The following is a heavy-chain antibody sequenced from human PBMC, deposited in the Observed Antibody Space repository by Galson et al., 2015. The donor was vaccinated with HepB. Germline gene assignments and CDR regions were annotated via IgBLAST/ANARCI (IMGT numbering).Heavy chain of an antibody. Sequence: SLRLSCAASGFTFSNYGMHWVRQAPGKGLEWVAVIWYDGNSKHHADSVKGRFTISRDNSKNTLYLQMNSLRAEDTALYYCAREVDGDYGNPPYYYFGMDVWGHGTTVTVSS. D-gene: IGHD4-17*01. CDR3: AREVDGDYGNPPYYYFGMDV. CDR1: GFTFSNYG. CDR2: IWYDGNSK. V-gene: IGHV3-33*01. J-gene: IGHJ6*02.